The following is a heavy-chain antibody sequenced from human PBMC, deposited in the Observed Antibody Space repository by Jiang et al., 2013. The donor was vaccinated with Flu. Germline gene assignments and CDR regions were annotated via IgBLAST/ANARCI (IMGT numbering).Heavy chain of an antibody. J-gene: IGHJ1*01. CDR3: VHRGAPGTYFQH. V-gene: IGHV2-5*02. D-gene: IGHD6-13*01. CDR2: IFWDDNK. CDR1: GFSLSTNGVG. Sequence: KPTQTLTLTCTFSGFSLSTNGVGVGWIRQPPGKALEWLALIFWDDNKRYSPSLKTRLTITKDTSKNQVVLTMTNMDPLDTSTYYCVHRGAPGTYFQHWGQGTLVTVFS.